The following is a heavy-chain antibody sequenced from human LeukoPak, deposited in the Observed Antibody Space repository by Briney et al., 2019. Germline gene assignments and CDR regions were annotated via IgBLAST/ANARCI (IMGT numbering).Heavy chain of an antibody. Sequence: GESLKISCKGSGYSFTSYWIGWVRQLPGKGLEWMGIIYPGDSDTRYSPSFQGQVTISADKSISTAYLQWSSLKASDTAMYYCAMGYDSSGYCPPDFDYWGQGTLVTVSS. V-gene: IGHV5-51*01. CDR2: IYPGDSDT. CDR1: GYSFTSYW. CDR3: AMGYDSSGYCPPDFDY. J-gene: IGHJ4*02. D-gene: IGHD3-22*01.